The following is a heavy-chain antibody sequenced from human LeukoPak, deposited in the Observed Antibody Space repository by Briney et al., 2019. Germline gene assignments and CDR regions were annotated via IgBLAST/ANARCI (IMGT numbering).Heavy chain of an antibody. CDR2: ISYDGSNK. CDR3: ARVRGYCSSTSCFSNFDY. Sequence: GRSLRLSCAASGFTFSSYAMHWVRQAPGKGLEWVAVISYDGSNKYYADSVKGRFTISRDNSKNTLYLQMNSLRAEDTAVYYCARVRGYCSSTSCFSNFDYWGQGTLVTVSS. J-gene: IGHJ4*02. V-gene: IGHV3-30-3*01. CDR1: GFTFSSYA. D-gene: IGHD2-2*01.